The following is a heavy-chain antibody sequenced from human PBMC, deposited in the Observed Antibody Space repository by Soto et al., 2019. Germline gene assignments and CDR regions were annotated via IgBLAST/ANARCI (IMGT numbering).Heavy chain of an antibody. CDR3: ARNRYYVDIVATPDFDY. V-gene: IGHV1-46*01. Sequence: ASVKVSCKASGYTFTSYYMHWVRQAPGQGLEWMGIINPSCGSTSYAQKFQGRVTITRDTSTSTAYMELSSLRSEDTAVYYCARNRYYVDIVATPDFDYWGQGTLVTVSS. D-gene: IGHD5-12*01. CDR2: INPSCGST. J-gene: IGHJ4*02. CDR1: GYTFTSYY.